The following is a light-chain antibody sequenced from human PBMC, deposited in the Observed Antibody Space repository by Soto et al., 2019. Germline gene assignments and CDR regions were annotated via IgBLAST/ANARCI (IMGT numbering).Light chain of an antibody. CDR1: SGHSDYA. Sequence: QLVLTQSPSASASLGASVKLTCTMSSGHSDYAIAWLQQQSDKGPRHLMKVNGDGSHNKGDGIPDRFSGSSSGAERYLTIASLQSGDEADYYCQTWGTGTHVEFGGGPKLTVL. V-gene: IGLV4-69*01. CDR3: QTWGTGTHVE. CDR2: VNGDGSH. J-gene: IGLJ2*01.